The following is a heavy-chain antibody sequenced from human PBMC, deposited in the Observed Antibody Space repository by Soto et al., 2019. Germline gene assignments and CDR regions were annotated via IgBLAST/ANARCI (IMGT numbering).Heavy chain of an antibody. V-gene: IGHV6-1*01. CDR2: TYYRSKWYN. J-gene: IGHJ3*02. CDR1: GDSVSSNTAS. Sequence: PSQTLSLTCAISGDSVSSNTASWNWIRQSPSRGLEWLGRTYYRSKWYNDYVGSVKSRIVINPDTSKNQFSLHMNSVTPEDTAVYYCARAPWAHYVFDIWGQGSLVTVSS. CDR3: ARAPWAHYVFDI.